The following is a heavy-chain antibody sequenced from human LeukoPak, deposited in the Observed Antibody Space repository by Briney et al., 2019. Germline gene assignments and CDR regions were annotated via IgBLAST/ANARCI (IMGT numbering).Heavy chain of an antibody. J-gene: IGHJ4*02. CDR1: GYPISSANW. V-gene: IGHV4-28*01. CDR3: AKKGNGISYFDS. D-gene: IGHD1-1*01. Sequence: SETLSLTCAVSGYPISSANWWGWIRQSPGRGLEWIGYIYNTGSTHYNPSLTSRVTMSVDKSKNQFSLKLTSVTAVDTGVYYCAKKGNGISYFDSWGQGTLVTVSS. CDR2: IYNTGST.